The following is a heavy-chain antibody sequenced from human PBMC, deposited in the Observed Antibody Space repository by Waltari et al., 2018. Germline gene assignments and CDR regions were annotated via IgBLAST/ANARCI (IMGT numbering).Heavy chain of an antibody. CDR3: ARGGYSYGYGMDV. CDR1: GYSFSDHH. V-gene: IGHV1-2*04. D-gene: IGHD5-12*01. CDR2: ISPKNGDT. Sequence: QVQLVQSVAEVKNLGASVRVSCQASGYSFSDHHMHWVRQAPGQGLEWVGWISPKNGDTTYAQRCQGWVTMTSDSSISTAYMELNRLRSDDTAVYYCARGGYSYGYGMDVWGQGTTVIVSS. J-gene: IGHJ6*02.